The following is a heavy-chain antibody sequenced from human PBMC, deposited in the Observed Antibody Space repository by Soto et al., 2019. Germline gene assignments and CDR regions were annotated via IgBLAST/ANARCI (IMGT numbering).Heavy chain of an antibody. D-gene: IGHD3-3*01. V-gene: IGHV3-30*18. CDR3: AKDEVPYYDFWSGYYFDY. Sequence: GGSLRLSCAASGFTFSSYGMHWVRQAPGKGLEWVAVISYDGSNKYYADSVKGRFTISRDNSKNTLYLQMNSLRAEDTAVYYCAKDEVPYYDFWSGYYFDYWGQGTLVTVSS. CDR1: GFTFSSYG. CDR2: ISYDGSNK. J-gene: IGHJ4*02.